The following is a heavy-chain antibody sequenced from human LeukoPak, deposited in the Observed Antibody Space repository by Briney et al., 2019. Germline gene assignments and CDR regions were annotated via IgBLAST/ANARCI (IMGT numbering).Heavy chain of an antibody. CDR3: AKSMGVPAARSHTPNWFDP. Sequence: PGGSLRLSCAASGFTFSSYGMHWVRQAPGKGLEWVAVISYDGSNKYYADSVKGRFTISRDNSKNTLYLQMNSLRAEDTAVYYCAKSMGVPAARSHTPNWFDPWGQGTLVTVSS. CDR2: ISYDGSNK. CDR1: GFTFSSYG. J-gene: IGHJ5*02. V-gene: IGHV3-30*18. D-gene: IGHD2-2*01.